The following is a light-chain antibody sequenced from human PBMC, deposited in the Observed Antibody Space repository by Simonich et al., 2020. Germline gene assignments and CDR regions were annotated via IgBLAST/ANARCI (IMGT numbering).Light chain of an antibody. CDR2: DAS. CDR1: QSVSSY. V-gene: IGKV3-11*01. J-gene: IGKJ3*01. Sequence: EIVLIQSPATLSLSPGERATLSCKASQSVSSYLAWYQQKPGQDPRLLIYDASNRATGIPARFSGSGSGTDFTLTISSLEPEEFAVYYCQQRSNWPLFTFGPGTKVDIK. CDR3: QQRSNWPLFT.